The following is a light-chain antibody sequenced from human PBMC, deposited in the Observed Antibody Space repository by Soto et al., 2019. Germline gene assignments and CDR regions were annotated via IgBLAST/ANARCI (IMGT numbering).Light chain of an antibody. CDR3: QQSITAPLT. Sequence: DIQMTQSPSSLSASVGYRVTITCRASQSIRNYLNWYQQKPGKAPKLLIYAASTLQSGVPSRFSGSGSGTDFTLTIAGLQPEDSASYFCQQSITAPLTFGGGTKVEIK. CDR2: AAS. V-gene: IGKV1-39*01. CDR1: QSIRNY. J-gene: IGKJ4*01.